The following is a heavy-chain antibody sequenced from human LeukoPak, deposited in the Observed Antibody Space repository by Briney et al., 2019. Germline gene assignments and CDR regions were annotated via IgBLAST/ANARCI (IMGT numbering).Heavy chain of an antibody. Sequence: PGGSLRLSCAASGFTFSHYPMSWVRQAPGKGLEWVAAISADHATYDAGSMKGRFTISRDNSKNTLYLQMNGLRAEDTAVYYCAKDTEGVRGNFLFEYWGQGTLVTVSS. D-gene: IGHD2-8*01. V-gene: IGHV3-23*01. CDR2: ISADHAT. J-gene: IGHJ4*02. CDR3: AKDTEGVRGNFLFEY. CDR1: GFTFSHYP.